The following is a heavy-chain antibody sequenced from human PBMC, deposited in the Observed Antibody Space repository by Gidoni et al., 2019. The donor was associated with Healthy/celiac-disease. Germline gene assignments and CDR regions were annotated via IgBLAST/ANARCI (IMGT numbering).Heavy chain of an antibody. V-gene: IGHV3-21*01. CDR2: ISSSSSYI. CDR3: ARDGPPDTAMVVDY. D-gene: IGHD5-18*01. Sequence: EVQLVESGGGLVKPGGSLRLSCAASGFTFSSYSMNWVRQAPGKGLEWVSSISSSSSYIYYADSVKGRFTISRDNAKNSLYLQMNSLRAEDTAVYYCARDGPPDTAMVVDYWGQGTLVTVSS. CDR1: GFTFSSYS. J-gene: IGHJ4*02.